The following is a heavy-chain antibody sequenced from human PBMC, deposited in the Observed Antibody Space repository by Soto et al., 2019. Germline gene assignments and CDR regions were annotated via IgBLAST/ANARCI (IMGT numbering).Heavy chain of an antibody. CDR2: ITTYNGNT. Sequence: QVQLVRSGVEVRERGASVKVSCKAVRYIFTNYGVSWVRQAPGQGLEWMGWITTYNGNTEYAQKFQGRVTMTTDASTSTAYMELGSLRSDDMAIYYCARALTGYGMDVWGQGTTVTVSS. CDR3: ARALTGYGMDV. J-gene: IGHJ6*02. V-gene: IGHV1-18*03. CDR1: RYIFTNYG.